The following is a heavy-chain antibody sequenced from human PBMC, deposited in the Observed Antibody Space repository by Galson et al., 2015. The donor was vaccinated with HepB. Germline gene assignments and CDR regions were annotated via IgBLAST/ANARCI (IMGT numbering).Heavy chain of an antibody. V-gene: IGHV3-11*01. J-gene: IGHJ4*02. D-gene: IGHD3-3*01. CDR2: ISSSSSTI. Sequence: SLRLSCAASGFSFSNSYMSWIRQAPGKGLEWVAYISSSSSTIYYAGSVKGRFTISRDNAKNSLFLQMNYLRAEDTAFYYCATSIDFWSTFHLDYWGQGSLVTVS. CDR1: GFSFSNSY. CDR3: ATSIDFWSTFHLDY.